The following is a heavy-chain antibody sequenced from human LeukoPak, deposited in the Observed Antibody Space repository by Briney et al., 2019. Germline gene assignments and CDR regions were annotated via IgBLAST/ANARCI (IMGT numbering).Heavy chain of an antibody. Sequence: SETLSLTCTVSGASITSYYWIWIRQPPGKGLEWIGYIYNTGSTSYNPSLKSRVAISEDTPKNQFSLKLSSVTAADTAVYYCARGGDYDFWSGYSNYYMDVWGKGTTVTVSS. J-gene: IGHJ6*03. CDR3: ARGGDYDFWSGYSNYYMDV. CDR2: IYNTGST. V-gene: IGHV4-59*01. CDR1: GASITSYY. D-gene: IGHD3-3*01.